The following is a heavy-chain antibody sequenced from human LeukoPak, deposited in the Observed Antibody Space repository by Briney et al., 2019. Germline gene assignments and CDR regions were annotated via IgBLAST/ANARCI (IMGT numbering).Heavy chain of an antibody. D-gene: IGHD3-3*01. CDR1: GPTFRNAF. V-gene: IGHV3-15*04. Sequence: PGGSLRLSCAVSGPTFRNAFMNWVRQAPGKGLEWVGRIESSTDGGTTDYAAPVKGRFTMSRDDSKNTLYLQMNNVKTEDTGVYYCTTSPGITVFGVVTDYWGQGTLVIVSS. CDR3: TTSPGITVFGVVTDY. CDR2: IESSTDGGTT. J-gene: IGHJ4*02.